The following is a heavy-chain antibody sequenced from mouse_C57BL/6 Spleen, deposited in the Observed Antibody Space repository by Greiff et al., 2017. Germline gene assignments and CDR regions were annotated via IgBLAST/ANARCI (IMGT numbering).Heavy chain of an antibody. J-gene: IGHJ1*03. CDR2: INSDGGST. CDR1: EYEFPSHD. D-gene: IGHD2-4*01. Sequence: EVKVVESGGGLVQPGESLKLSCESNEYEFPSHDMSWVRKTPGKRLELVAAINSDGGSTYYPDTMERRFIISRDNTKKTLYLQMSSLRSEDTALYYCARHGGITTDWYFDVWGTGTTVTVSS. CDR3: ARHGGITTDWYFDV. V-gene: IGHV5-2*01.